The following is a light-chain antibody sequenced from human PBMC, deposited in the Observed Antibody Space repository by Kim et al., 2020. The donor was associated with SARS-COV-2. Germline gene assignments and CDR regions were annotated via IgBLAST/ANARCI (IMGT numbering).Light chain of an antibody. J-gene: IGKJ2*01. CDR3: QQYESYPLT. V-gene: IGKV1-16*01. Sequence: DIQMTQSPPSLSASVGDRVTITCRASQDINTYLAWFQQKPGKAPKSLMYAVSTLQGGVPSRFSGSGSGTYFTLTISSLQPEDFATYYCQQYESYPLTFGEGTKLEI. CDR2: AVS. CDR1: QDINTY.